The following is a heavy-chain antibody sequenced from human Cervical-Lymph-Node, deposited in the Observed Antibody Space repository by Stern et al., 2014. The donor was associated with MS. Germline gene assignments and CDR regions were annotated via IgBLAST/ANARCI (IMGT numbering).Heavy chain of an antibody. CDR2: ISYDGSNK. CDR1: GFTFSSYG. J-gene: IGHJ6*02. D-gene: IGHD6-6*01. CDR3: AEGYSSSSALYYYYGMDV. V-gene: IGHV3-30*18. Sequence: VQLVEPGGGVVQPGRSLRLSCAASGFTFSSYGMHWVRQAPGQGLEWVAIISYDGSNKYYADSVKGRFTISRDNSKNTLYLQMNSLRAEDTAVYYCAEGYSSSSALYYYYGMDVWGQGTTVTVSS.